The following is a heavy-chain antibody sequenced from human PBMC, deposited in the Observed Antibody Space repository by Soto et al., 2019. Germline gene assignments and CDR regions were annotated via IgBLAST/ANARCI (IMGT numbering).Heavy chain of an antibody. CDR2: IYYTGST. Sequence: SSETLSLTCTVSGGSISSSDYYWGWIRQPPGKGLEWIGSIYYTGSTYYSPSLKSRVTISIATSKKHFSLKLTSVTAADTAVYYCARAFVVPAAINYYYYGMDVWGQGTTVTVSS. D-gene: IGHD2-2*02. CDR1: GGSISSSDYY. J-gene: IGHJ6*02. CDR3: ARAFVVPAAINYYYYGMDV. V-gene: IGHV4-39*02.